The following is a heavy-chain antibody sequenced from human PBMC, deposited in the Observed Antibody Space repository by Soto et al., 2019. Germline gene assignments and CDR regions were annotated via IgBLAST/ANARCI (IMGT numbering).Heavy chain of an antibody. V-gene: IGHV4-31*02. D-gene: IGHD3-9*01. J-gene: IGHJ5*02. CDR3: ARQSGSTGYFYGWFDP. CDR2: IYYSGSI. Sequence: WTWIRQHPGKGLEWIGNIYYSGSIHFNPSLKSRLTMLVDTSENQFSLKLTSVTAADTAVYYCARQSGSTGYFYGWFDPWGQGTLVTVSS.